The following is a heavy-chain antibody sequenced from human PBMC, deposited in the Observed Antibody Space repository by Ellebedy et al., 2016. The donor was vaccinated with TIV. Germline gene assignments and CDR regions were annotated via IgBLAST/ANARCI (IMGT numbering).Heavy chain of an antibody. Sequence: GESLKISXKGSGYSFTSYWIGWVRQMPGKGLEWMGIIYPGDSDTRYSPSFQGQVTISADKSISTAYLQWSSLKASDTAMYYCARRAGQLWFYYYGMDVWGQGTTVTVSS. V-gene: IGHV5-51*01. CDR2: IYPGDSDT. D-gene: IGHD5-18*01. J-gene: IGHJ6*02. CDR3: ARRAGQLWFYYYGMDV. CDR1: GYSFTSYW.